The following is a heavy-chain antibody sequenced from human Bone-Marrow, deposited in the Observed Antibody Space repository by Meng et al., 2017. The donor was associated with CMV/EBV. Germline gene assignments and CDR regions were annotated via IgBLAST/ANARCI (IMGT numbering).Heavy chain of an antibody. CDR3: AKEDSSSWAYYYYYGMDV. CDR2: IWYDGSNK. CDR1: GFTFDYYG. Sequence: GGSLRLSCTASGFTFDYYGMHWVRQPPGKGLEWVAVIWYDGSNKYYADSVKGRFTISRDNSKNTLYLQMNSLRAEDTAVYYCAKEDSSSWAYYYYYGMDVWGQGTTVTVSS. D-gene: IGHD6-13*01. J-gene: IGHJ6*02. V-gene: IGHV3-33*06.